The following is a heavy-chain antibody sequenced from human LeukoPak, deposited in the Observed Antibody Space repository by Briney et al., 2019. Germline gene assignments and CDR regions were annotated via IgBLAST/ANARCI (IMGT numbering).Heavy chain of an antibody. D-gene: IGHD4-17*01. CDR1: GGSVSIGDSY. Sequence: SQSLSLACTVSGGSVSIGDSYCSWIREPPWKGLEWFGYIYYSGSTYYNPSLKSRVTISVDTSKNQFSLKLSSVTAADTAVYYCASFYGDYGGAGFDAFDIWGQGTMVTVSS. CDR2: IYYSGST. J-gene: IGHJ3*02. V-gene: IGHV4-30-4*01. CDR3: ASFYGDYGGAGFDAFDI.